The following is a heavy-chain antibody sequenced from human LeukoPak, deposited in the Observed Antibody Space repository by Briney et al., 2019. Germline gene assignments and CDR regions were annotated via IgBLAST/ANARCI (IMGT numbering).Heavy chain of an antibody. CDR1: GGSISSSSYY. V-gene: IGHV4-39*07. CDR3: ARDARDRVRLERRWYYYYYMDV. D-gene: IGHD1-1*01. CDR2: IYYSGNT. J-gene: IGHJ6*03. Sequence: SETLSLTCAVSGGSISSSSYYWGWIRQPPGKGLEWIGNIYYSGNTYYNPSLKSRVTISVDKSKNQFSLKLSSVTAADTAVYYCARDARDRVRLERRWYYYYYMDVWGKGTTVTVSS.